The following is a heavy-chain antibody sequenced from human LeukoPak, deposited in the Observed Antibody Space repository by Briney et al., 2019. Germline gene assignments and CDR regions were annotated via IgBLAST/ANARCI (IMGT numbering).Heavy chain of an antibody. CDR1: GFSFTNAW. Sequence: GGSLRLSCAASGFSFTNAWMSWVRQAPGEGLEWVGRIKSRTDVGTADYAAPVKGRFTISRDDSKNTLYLQMNSLKTEDTAVYYCSSGAVAAYFDHWGLGTLVTVSS. CDR3: SSGAVAAYFDH. D-gene: IGHD6-19*01. V-gene: IGHV3-15*01. J-gene: IGHJ4*02. CDR2: IKSRTDVGTA.